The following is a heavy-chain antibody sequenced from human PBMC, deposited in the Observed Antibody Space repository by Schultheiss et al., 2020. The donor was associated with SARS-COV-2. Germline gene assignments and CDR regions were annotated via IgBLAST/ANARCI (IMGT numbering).Heavy chain of an antibody. J-gene: IGHJ6*03. CDR3: ASPPYDFWSGYLSYYYYYYMDV. V-gene: IGHV4-34*11. CDR1: GGSFSGYY. CDR2: IYYSGST. D-gene: IGHD3-3*01. Sequence: SQTLSLTCAVYGGSFSGYYWSWIRQPPGKGLEWIGYIYYSGSTNYNPSLKSRVTISVDTSKNQFSLKLSSVTAADTAVYYCASPPYDFWSGYLSYYYYYYMDVWGKGTTVTVSS.